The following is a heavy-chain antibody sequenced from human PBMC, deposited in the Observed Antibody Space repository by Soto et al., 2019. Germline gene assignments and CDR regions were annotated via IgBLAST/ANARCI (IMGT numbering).Heavy chain of an antibody. CDR1: GGTVSSYT. CDR3: ARDKPDNNWATAYYYFGMDV. J-gene: IGHJ6*02. CDR2: IIPLFETP. V-gene: IGHV1-69*13. Sequence: SVKVSCKASGGTVSSYTINWVRQAPGQALEWMGGIIPLFETPKYAQKFQGRVTITADESTSTAYMELSSLGSDDTAIYYCARDKPDNNWATAYYYFGMDVWG. D-gene: IGHD1-1*01.